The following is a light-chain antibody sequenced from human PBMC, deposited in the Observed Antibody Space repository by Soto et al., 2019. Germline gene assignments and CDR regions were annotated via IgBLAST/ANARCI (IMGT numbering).Light chain of an antibody. CDR1: QSVRSH. Sequence: PATLSLSPGETATLSCRASQSVRSHLAWYQQRPGQPPRLLIYDASYRATGVPLRFSGSGSGTEFTLTISSLESGDSAIYYCQQRSDWPPITFGQGTRLEIK. V-gene: IGKV3-11*01. CDR2: DAS. J-gene: IGKJ5*01. CDR3: QQRSDWPPIT.